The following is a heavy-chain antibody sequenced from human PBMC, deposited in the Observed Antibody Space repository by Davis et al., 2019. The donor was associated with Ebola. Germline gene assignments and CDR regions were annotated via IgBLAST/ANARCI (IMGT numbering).Heavy chain of an antibody. CDR2: IYYSGST. D-gene: IGHD2-2*01. Sequence: PGGSLRLSCTVSGGSISSYYWSWIRQPPGKGLEWIGYIYYSGSTNYNPSLKSRVTISVDTSKNQFSLKLSSVTAADTAVYYCAREPGYCSSTSCLKYFDYWGQGTLVTVSS. CDR3: AREPGYCSSTSCLKYFDY. CDR1: GGSISSYY. J-gene: IGHJ4*02. V-gene: IGHV4-59*01.